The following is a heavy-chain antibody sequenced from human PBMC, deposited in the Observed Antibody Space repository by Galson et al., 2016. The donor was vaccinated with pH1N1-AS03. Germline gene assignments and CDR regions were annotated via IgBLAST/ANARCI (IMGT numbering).Heavy chain of an antibody. D-gene: IGHD6-19*01. J-gene: IGHJ4*02. Sequence: SLRLSCAASGFAFSDYTMHWVRQAPGKGLEWVAVTSYNGRNTYYTDSVQGRFSISRDNSKNTLHLQMISLRDEDTAVYFCARSPSSAWHNFDYWGQGALVVVST. CDR1: GFAFSDYT. CDR2: TSYNGRNT. V-gene: IGHV3-30-3*02. CDR3: ARSPSSAWHNFDY.